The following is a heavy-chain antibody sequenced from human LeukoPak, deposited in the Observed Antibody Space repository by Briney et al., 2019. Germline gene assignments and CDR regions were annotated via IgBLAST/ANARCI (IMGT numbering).Heavy chain of an antibody. CDR2: ITSSGSYI. CDR1: GFTFSSYN. J-gene: IGHJ6*03. V-gene: IGHV3-21*01. Sequence: GGSLRLSCAASGFTFSSYNMNWVRQAPGKGLEWVSSITSSGSYIYYADSVKGRFTISRDNAKNSLYLQMNSLRAEDTAVYYCARDPYSGSYGDYYYYYMDLWGQGTTVTISS. D-gene: IGHD1-26*01. CDR3: ARDPYSGSYGDYYYYYMDL.